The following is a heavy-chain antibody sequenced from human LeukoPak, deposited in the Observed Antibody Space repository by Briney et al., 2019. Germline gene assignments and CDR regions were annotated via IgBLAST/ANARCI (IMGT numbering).Heavy chain of an antibody. CDR2: ISYDGSNK. CDR3: ARDERELPAGFDY. Sequence: GGSLRLSCAASGFTFSSYAMHWVRQAPGKGLEWVAVISYDGSNKYYADSVKGRFTISRDNSKNTLYLQMNSLRAEDTAVYYCARDERELPAGFDYWGQGTLVTVSS. CDR1: GFTFSSYA. V-gene: IGHV3-30*04. J-gene: IGHJ4*02. D-gene: IGHD1-26*01.